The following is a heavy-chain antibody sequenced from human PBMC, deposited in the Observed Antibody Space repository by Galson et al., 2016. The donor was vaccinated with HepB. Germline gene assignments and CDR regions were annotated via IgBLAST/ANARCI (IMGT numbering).Heavy chain of an antibody. CDR2: MNPNSGNT. D-gene: IGHD2-2*01. Sequence: SVKVSCKASGYPFISYDLNWVRQAPGQGLEWMGWMNPNSGNTGYAQKFQGRVSMTRNISISTAYLELSSLTSEDTAVYYCARPLGYCSSDFCQEFPWGQGTLITVSS. J-gene: IGHJ5*02. CDR1: GYPFISYD. V-gene: IGHV1-8*01. CDR3: ARPLGYCSSDFCQEFP.